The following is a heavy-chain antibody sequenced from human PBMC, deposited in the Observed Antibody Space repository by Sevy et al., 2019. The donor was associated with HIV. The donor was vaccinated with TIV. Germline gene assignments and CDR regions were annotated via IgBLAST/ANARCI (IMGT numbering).Heavy chain of an antibody. CDR1: GGSISGYY. Sequence: SETLSLTCTVSGGSISGYYWSWIRQSAGKGLDWIGRVYASSSTNYNPSLRSRVTISVDTSSNQFSLNLHSVTAADTAVYYCAREDFGSSWLYYYMDVWGKGTPVTVSS. J-gene: IGHJ6*03. V-gene: IGHV4-4*07. D-gene: IGHD6-13*01. CDR2: VYASSST. CDR3: AREDFGSSWLYYYMDV.